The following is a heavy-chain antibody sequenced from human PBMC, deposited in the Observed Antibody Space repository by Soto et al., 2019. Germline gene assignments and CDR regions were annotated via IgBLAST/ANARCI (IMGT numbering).Heavy chain of an antibody. Sequence: EVQLVESGGGLVQPGGSLRLSCVVSGFTFSDHYMDWVRQAPGKGLEWVGRIRNKANSYTTVYAASVKGRCTISRDDSKNSMYLQMNSLKIEDTAVDYCVRGPNARYLVTTGDYWGQGTLVTVSS. CDR1: GFTFSDHY. CDR2: IRNKANSYTT. CDR3: VRGPNARYLVTTGDY. V-gene: IGHV3-72*01. J-gene: IGHJ4*02. D-gene: IGHD4-17*01.